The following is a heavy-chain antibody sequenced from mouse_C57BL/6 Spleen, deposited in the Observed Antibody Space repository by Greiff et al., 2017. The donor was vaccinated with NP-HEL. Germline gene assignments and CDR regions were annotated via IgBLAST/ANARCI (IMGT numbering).Heavy chain of an antibody. CDR3: ARDRIYYDYGYAMDY. CDR2: ISYDGSN. V-gene: IGHV3-6*01. CDR1: GYSITSGYY. Sequence: EVQRVESGPGLVKPSQSLSLTCSVTGYSITSGYYWNWIRQFPGNKLEWMGYISYDGSNNYNPSLKNRISITRDTSKNQFFLKLNSVTTEDTATYYCARDRIYYDYGYAMDYWGQGTSVTVSS. D-gene: IGHD2-4*01. J-gene: IGHJ4*01.